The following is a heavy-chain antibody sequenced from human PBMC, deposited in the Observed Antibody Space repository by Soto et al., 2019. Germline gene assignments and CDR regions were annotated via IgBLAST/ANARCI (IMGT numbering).Heavy chain of an antibody. J-gene: IGHJ4*01. CDR2: IHGGGST. D-gene: IGHD6-13*01. Sequence: KPSETLSLTCTVSGGSINSGGYYWSWIRQPPGKGLEWIGFIHGGGSTLYSPSLKSRLTISIGTSERQFSLKLSSVTAADTAVYYCVRGKDKDDSSFWFYWGQGTPVTVSS. CDR3: VRGKDKDDSSFWFY. V-gene: IGHV4-31*03. CDR1: GGSINSGGYY.